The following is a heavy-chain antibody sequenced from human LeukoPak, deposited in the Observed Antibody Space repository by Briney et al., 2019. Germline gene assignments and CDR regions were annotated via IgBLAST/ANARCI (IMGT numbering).Heavy chain of an antibody. Sequence: ASVKVSCKASGYTFTYRYLHWVRQAPGQALEGMGWITPFNGNTNYAQKFQDRVTITRDRSMSTAYMELSSLRSEDTAMYYCASTDFQGNSDYGMDVWGQGTTVTVSS. J-gene: IGHJ6*02. CDR3: ASTDFQGNSDYGMDV. D-gene: IGHD4-23*01. CDR1: GYTFTYRY. CDR2: ITPFNGNT. V-gene: IGHV1-45*02.